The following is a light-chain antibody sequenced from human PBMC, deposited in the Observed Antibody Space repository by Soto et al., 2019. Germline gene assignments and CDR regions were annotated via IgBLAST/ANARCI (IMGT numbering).Light chain of an antibody. J-gene: IGKJ1*01. CDR2: GAS. Sequence: ELVMTQSPSTLSVSRGETATLSCRASQSISNYLAWHPQKPGQAPRLLLYGASARATVIPARFSGRGSGIEFTLIITSLQSEDFAVYDCQQYDNWPETFGQGTKVEIK. V-gene: IGKV3-15*01. CDR1: QSISNY. CDR3: QQYDNWPET.